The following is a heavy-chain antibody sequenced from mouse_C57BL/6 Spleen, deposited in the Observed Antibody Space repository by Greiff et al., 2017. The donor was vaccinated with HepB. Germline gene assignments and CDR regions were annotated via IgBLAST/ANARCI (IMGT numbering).Heavy chain of an antibody. CDR2: INPNYGTT. V-gene: IGHV1-39*01. CDR1: GYSFTDYN. CDR3: ARGVDHLTTVAFDY. D-gene: IGHD1-1*01. J-gene: IGHJ2*01. Sequence: VKLQQSGPELVKPGASVKISCKASGYSFTDYNMNWVKQSNGKSLEWIGVINPNYGTTSYNQKFKGKATLTVDQSSSTAYMQLNSLTSEDSAVYYCARGVDHLTTVAFDYWGQGTTLTVSS.